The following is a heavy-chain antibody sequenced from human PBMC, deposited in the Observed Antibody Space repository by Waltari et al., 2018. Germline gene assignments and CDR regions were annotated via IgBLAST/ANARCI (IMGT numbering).Heavy chain of an antibody. Sequence: EVQLVESGGGLVQPGRSLRLSCTASGFTFGDYAMSWVRQAPGKGLEWVGFIRSEAYGGTKEYAAYVKCRFTISRDDSKSIAYLQMNSLKTEDTAVYYCTRDPSYYDFWSGYYHYFDYWGQGTLVTVSS. CDR2: IRSEAYGGTK. J-gene: IGHJ4*02. CDR1: GFTFGDYA. D-gene: IGHD3-3*01. V-gene: IGHV3-49*04. CDR3: TRDPSYYDFWSGYYHYFDY.